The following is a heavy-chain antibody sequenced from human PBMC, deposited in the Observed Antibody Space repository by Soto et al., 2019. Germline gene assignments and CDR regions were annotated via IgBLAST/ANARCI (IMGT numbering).Heavy chain of an antibody. CDR1: GGSISSYY. Sequence: PSETLSLTCTVSGGSISSYYWSWIRQPPGKGLERIGYIYYSGSTNYNPSHKSRVTISVDTSKNQFSLKLSSVTAADTAVYYCARDSGSYSYYYYGMDVWGQGTTVTVSS. J-gene: IGHJ6*02. D-gene: IGHD1-26*01. CDR3: ARDSGSYSYYYYGMDV. CDR2: IYYSGST. V-gene: IGHV4-59*01.